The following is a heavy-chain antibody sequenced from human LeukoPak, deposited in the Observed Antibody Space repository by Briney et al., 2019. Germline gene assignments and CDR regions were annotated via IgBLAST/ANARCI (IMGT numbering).Heavy chain of an antibody. J-gene: IGHJ6*02. CDR1: GGSMSTYY. CDR2: VYTRGST. D-gene: IGHD3-10*01. V-gene: IGHV4-4*07. Sequence: PSETLSLTCTVSGGSMSTYYWSWIRQPAGKRLEWIGRVYTRGSTNYNPSLKSRATMSVDTSKNQFSLKLSSVTAADTAVYYCARGNIGYYYGSENPYFYGMDVWGQGTTVTVSS. CDR3: ARGNIGYYYGSENPYFYGMDV.